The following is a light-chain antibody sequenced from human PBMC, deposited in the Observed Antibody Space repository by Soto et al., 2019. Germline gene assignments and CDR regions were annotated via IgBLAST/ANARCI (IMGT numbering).Light chain of an antibody. CDR1: SSYVGGYNY. Sequence: QSALTQPASVSGSPGQSITISCTGTSSYVGGYNYVSWYQQHPGRAPKPLIYEVSNRPSGVSNRFSGSKSGNTASLTISGLQAEDEADYYCSSYITTSTRVFGTGTQVTVL. CDR3: SSYITTSTRV. CDR2: EVS. J-gene: IGLJ1*01. V-gene: IGLV2-14*01.